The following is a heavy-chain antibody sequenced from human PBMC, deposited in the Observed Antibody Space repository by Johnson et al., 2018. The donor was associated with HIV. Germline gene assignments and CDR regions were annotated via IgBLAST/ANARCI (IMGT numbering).Heavy chain of an antibody. CDR1: GFTFSRYA. J-gene: IGHJ3*02. CDR2: ISYDGSNK. CDR3: ARDWEGYAFDI. D-gene: IGHD1-26*01. Sequence: QVQLMESGGGVVQPGRSLRLSCAASGFTFSRYAMHWVRQAPGKGLEWVAVISYDGSNKYYADSVKGRFTISRDNSKNTLYLQMSSLRADDTAVYYCARDWEGYAFDIWGQGTMVTVSS. V-gene: IGHV3-30-3*01.